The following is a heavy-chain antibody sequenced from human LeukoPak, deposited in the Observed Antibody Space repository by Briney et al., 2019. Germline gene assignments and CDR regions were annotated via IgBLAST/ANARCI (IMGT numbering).Heavy chain of an antibody. D-gene: IGHD3-16*02. J-gene: IGHJ6*03. CDR1: GGSISSYY. CDR3: ARAHYDYVWGSYRGYYYYMDV. CDR2: IYYSGST. V-gene: IGHV4-59*01. Sequence: SETLSLTCTVSGGSISSYYWSWLRQPPGKGLEWIGYIYYSGSTNYNPSLKSRVTISVDTSKNHFSLKLSSVTAADTAVYYCARAHYDYVWGSYRGYYYYMDVWGKGTTVTVSS.